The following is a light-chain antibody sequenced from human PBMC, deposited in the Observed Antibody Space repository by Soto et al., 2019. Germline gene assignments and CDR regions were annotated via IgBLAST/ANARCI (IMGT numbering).Light chain of an antibody. Sequence: QSVLTQPASVSGSPGQSITISCTGTSSDVGGHNYVSWYQQHPGKAPKLMIYDVINRPSGVSNRFSGSKSDNTASLTISGLQAEDEADYYCSSYTRTSSYVFGTGTKLTVL. J-gene: IGLJ1*01. CDR1: SSDVGGHNY. V-gene: IGLV2-14*03. CDR2: DVI. CDR3: SSYTRTSSYV.